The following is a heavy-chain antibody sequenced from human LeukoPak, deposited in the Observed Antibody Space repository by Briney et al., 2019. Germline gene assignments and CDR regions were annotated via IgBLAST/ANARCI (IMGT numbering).Heavy chain of an antibody. CDR1: GFTFSSYG. V-gene: IGHV3-30*18. CDR3: AKEGLLWFGELSPAYYFDY. Sequence: PGRSLRLSCAASGFTFSSYGMHWVRQAPGKGLEWVAVISYDGSNKYYADSVKGRFTISRDNSKNTLYLQMNSLRAEDTAVYYCAKEGLLWFGELSPAYYFDYWGQGTLVTVSS. J-gene: IGHJ4*02. D-gene: IGHD3-10*01. CDR2: ISYDGSNK.